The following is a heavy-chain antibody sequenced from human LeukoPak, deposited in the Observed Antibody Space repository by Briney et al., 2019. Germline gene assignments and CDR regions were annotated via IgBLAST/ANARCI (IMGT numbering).Heavy chain of an antibody. D-gene: IGHD4/OR15-4a*01. CDR2: IHPNSGGT. CDR3: ARPLLWWPQVGYFDY. CDR1: GYTFTCYY. J-gene: IGHJ4*02. V-gene: IGHV1-2*02. Sequence: ASVKVSCKAAGYTFTCYYMHWVRQAPGQGLEWMGWIHPNSGGTKYAQKFQGRVTRTRDTSISTAYMELSRLRSDDTAVYYCARPLLWWPQVGYFDYWGQGTLVTVSS.